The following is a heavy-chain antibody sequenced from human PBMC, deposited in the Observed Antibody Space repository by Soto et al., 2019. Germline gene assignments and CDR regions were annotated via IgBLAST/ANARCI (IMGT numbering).Heavy chain of an antibody. CDR1: GYSFIGYY. D-gene: IGHD1-26*01. V-gene: IGHV1-46*01. CDR3: ARDVEHRGANCSRPCDMNV. Sequence: ASEKVSCKASGYSFIGYYMHWVRQAPGQGLEWMGMINPSGGSTNYPQKFQGRVSMTRDTSTTTLCRELSSLKSEDTAVYYCARDVEHRGANCSRPCDMNVWGRGTTVTFSS. CDR2: INPSGGST. J-gene: IGHJ6*02.